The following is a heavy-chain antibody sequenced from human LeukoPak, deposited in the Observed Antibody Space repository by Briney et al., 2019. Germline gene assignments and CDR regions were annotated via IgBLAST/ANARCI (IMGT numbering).Heavy chain of an antibody. V-gene: IGHV4-59*11. CDR3: ARDLVTVTKGFDI. Sequence: SETLSLTCAVSADSFSSHYWTWIRQSPGKGLEWIGYISYIGSTNYNPSLKSRVTISIDTSNNQFSLKLRSVTAADTAVYYCARDLVTVTKGFDIWGQGTMVSVSS. CDR1: ADSFSSHY. D-gene: IGHD4-17*01. CDR2: ISYIGST. J-gene: IGHJ3*02.